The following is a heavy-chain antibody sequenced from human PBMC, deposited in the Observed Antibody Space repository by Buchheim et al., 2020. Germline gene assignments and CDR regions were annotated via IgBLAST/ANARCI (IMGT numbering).Heavy chain of an antibody. CDR2: IYYSGST. J-gene: IGHJ6*02. V-gene: IGHV4-31*03. Sequence: QVQLQESGPGLVKPSQTLSLTCTVSGGSISSGGYYWSWIRQHPGKGLEWIGYIYYSGSTYYNPSLKSRVTISVDTSKNQCSLKLSSVTAADTAVYYCARDKRVVITTPPYYYYYGMDVWGQGTT. CDR3: ARDKRVVITTPPYYYYYGMDV. D-gene: IGHD3-22*01. CDR1: GGSISSGGYY.